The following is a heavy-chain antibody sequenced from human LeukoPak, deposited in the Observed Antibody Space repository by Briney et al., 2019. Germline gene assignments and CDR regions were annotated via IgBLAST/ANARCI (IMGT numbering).Heavy chain of an antibody. J-gene: IGHJ4*02. CDR1: GFTFSSYG. Sequence: QPGGSLRLSCAASGFTFSSYGMHWVRQAPGKGLEWVAVISYDGSNKYYADSVKGRFTISRDNSKNTLYLQMNSLRAEDTAVYYCARRSARVAATGPFDYWGQGTLVTVSS. CDR2: ISYDGSNK. CDR3: ARRSARVAATGPFDY. V-gene: IGHV3-30*19. D-gene: IGHD2-15*01.